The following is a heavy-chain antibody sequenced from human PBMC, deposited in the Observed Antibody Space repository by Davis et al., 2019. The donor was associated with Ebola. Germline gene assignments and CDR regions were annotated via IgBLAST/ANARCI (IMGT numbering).Heavy chain of an antibody. Sequence: GGSLRLSCAASGFTFSSYGMHWVRQAPGKGLEWVSSISSSSTIYYADSVKGRFTISRDNAKNSLYLQMNSLRAEDTAVYYCARDRLRCITMIVVVITADYWGQGTLVTVSS. V-gene: IGHV3-69-1*02. J-gene: IGHJ4*02. CDR3: ARDRLRCITMIVVVITADY. CDR1: GFTFSSYG. CDR2: ISSSSTI. D-gene: IGHD3-22*01.